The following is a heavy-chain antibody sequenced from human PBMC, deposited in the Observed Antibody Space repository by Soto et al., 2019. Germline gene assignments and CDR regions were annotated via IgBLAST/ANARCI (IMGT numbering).Heavy chain of an antibody. CDR2: IYYSGST. CDR1: GGSISSSSYY. V-gene: IGHV4-39*01. Sequence: SETLSLTCTVSGGSISSSSYYWGWIRQPPGKGLEWIGSIYYSGSTYYNPSLKSRVTISVDTSKNQFSLKLSSVTAADTAVYYCARQFGSGCSYGFFPDYWGQGTLVTVSS. J-gene: IGHJ4*02. D-gene: IGHD5-18*01. CDR3: ARQFGSGCSYGFFPDY.